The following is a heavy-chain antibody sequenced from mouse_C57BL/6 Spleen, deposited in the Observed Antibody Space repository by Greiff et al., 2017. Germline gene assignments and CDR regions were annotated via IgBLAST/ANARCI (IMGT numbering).Heavy chain of an antibody. Sequence: QVQLKQPGAELVKPGASVKMSCKASGYTFTSYWITWVKQRPGQGLEWIGDIYPGSGSTNYNGKFKSKATLTVDTSSRPAYKPLSSLTSENSAVNYCARVGEGYFDYWGQGTTLTVSS. V-gene: IGHV1-55*01. CDR2: IYPGSGST. J-gene: IGHJ2*01. CDR3: ARVGEGYFDY. CDR1: GYTFTSYW.